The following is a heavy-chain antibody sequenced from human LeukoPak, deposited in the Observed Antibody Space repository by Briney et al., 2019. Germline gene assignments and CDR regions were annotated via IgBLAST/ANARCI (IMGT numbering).Heavy chain of an antibody. D-gene: IGHD3-22*01. V-gene: IGHV4-34*01. J-gene: IGHJ6*02. Sequence: PSETLSLTCAVYGGSFSGYYWSWIRQPPGKGQEWIGEINHSGSTNYNPSLKSRVTISVDTSKNQFSLKLSSVTAADTAVYYCARGLDYYYDSSGYHPGGYCYGMDVWGQGTTVTVSS. CDR2: INHSGST. CDR3: ARGLDYYYDSSGYHPGGYCYGMDV. CDR1: GGSFSGYY.